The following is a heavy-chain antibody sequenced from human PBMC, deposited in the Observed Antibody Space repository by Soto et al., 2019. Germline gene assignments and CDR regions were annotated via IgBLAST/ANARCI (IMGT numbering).Heavy chain of an antibody. CDR2: ISSSSSYI. Sequence: EVQLVESGGGLVKPGGSLRLSCAASGFTFSSYSMNWVRQAPGKGLEWVSSISSSSSYIYYADSVKGRFTISRDNAKNSLYLKMNSLRAEDTAVYYCARRAQMVRKRFDYWGQGTLVTVSS. D-gene: IGHD3-10*01. CDR3: ARRAQMVRKRFDY. V-gene: IGHV3-21*01. J-gene: IGHJ4*02. CDR1: GFTFSSYS.